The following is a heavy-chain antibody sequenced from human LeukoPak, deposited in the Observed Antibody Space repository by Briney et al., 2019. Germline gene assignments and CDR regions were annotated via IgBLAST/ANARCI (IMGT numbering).Heavy chain of an antibody. Sequence: QTSETLSLTCTVSGGSISSHYWSWIRQPPGKGLEGIGYIYYSGSTNYNPSLKSRVTISVDTSKNQFSLKLSSVTAADTAVYYCARGEWELMLWGQRTLGTVSS. D-gene: IGHD1-26*01. CDR2: IYYSGST. CDR3: ARGEWELML. V-gene: IGHV4-59*11. CDR1: GGSISSHY. J-gene: IGHJ4*02.